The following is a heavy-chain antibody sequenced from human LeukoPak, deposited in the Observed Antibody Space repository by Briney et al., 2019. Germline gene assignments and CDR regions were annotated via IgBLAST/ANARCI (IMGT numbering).Heavy chain of an antibody. CDR3: ARQSVVVVADWYFDY. CDR2: IYYSGST. Sequence: TSETLSLTCTVSGGSISSYYWSWIRQPPGKGLEWIGYIYYSGSTNYNPSLKSRVTISVDTSENQFSLKLSSVTAADTAVYYCARQSVVVVADWYFDYWGQGTLVTVSS. CDR1: GGSISSYY. D-gene: IGHD2-15*01. V-gene: IGHV4-59*08. J-gene: IGHJ4*02.